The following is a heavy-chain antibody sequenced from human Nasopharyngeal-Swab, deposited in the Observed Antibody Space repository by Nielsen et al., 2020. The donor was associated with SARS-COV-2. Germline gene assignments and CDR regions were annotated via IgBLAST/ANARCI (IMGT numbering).Heavy chain of an antibody. V-gene: IGHV3-21*01. CDR3: ARGAVAYMSYYYYYGMDV. J-gene: IGHJ6*02. D-gene: IGHD6-19*01. CDR2: ISSSSSYI. CDR1: GFTFSSYS. Sequence: GGSLRLSCAASGFTFSSYSMNWVRQAPGKGLEWVSSISSSSSYIYYADSVKGRFTISRDNAKNSLYLQMNSLRAEDTAVYYCARGAVAYMSYYYYYGMDVWGQGTTGTVSS.